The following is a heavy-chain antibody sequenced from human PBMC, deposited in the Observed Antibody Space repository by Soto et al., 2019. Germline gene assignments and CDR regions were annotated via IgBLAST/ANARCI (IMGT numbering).Heavy chain of an antibody. V-gene: IGHV3-23*04. Sequence: EVQLVESGGGLVQPGGSLRLSCAASGFTFSSYAMSWVRQAPGKGLEWVSGISGSADSTYYAASVRGRFTLSRDNSKNTLYLQMNSLRAEDTAIYYCAKEVPCGALTQPDYWGQGTLDTVSS. J-gene: IGHJ4*02. CDR3: AKEVPCGALTQPDY. CDR2: ISGSADST. CDR1: GFTFSSYA. D-gene: IGHD2-21*01.